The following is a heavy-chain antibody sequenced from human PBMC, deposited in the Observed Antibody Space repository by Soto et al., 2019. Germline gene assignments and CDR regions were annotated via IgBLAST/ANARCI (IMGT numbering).Heavy chain of an antibody. Sequence: PSETLSLTCTVSGGSISSGDYYWSCLRQPPGKGLEWIGYIYYSGSTYYNPSLKSRVTISVDTSKNQFSLKLSSVTAADTAVYYCAREATIAARLDYWGQGTLVTVSS. CDR1: GGSISSGDYY. CDR3: AREATIAARLDY. V-gene: IGHV4-30-4*01. J-gene: IGHJ4*02. CDR2: IYYSGST. D-gene: IGHD6-6*01.